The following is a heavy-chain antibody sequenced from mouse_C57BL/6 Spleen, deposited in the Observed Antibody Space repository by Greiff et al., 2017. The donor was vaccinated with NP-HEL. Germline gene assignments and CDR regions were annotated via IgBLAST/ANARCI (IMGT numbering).Heavy chain of an antibody. V-gene: IGHV5-17*01. CDR2: ISSGSSTI. CDR1: GFTFSDYG. D-gene: IGHD2-4*01. Sequence: DVKLVESGGGLVKPGGSLKLSCAASGFTFSDYGMHWVRQAPEKGLEWVAYISSGSSTIYYADTVKGRFTISRDNAKNTLFLQMTSLRSEDTAMYYCARNYYDYDWFAYWGQGTLVTVSA. J-gene: IGHJ3*01. CDR3: ARNYYDYDWFAY.